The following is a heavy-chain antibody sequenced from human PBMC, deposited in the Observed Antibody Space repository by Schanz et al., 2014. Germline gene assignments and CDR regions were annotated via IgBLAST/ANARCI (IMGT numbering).Heavy chain of an antibody. CDR1: GGSIRSGTYY. D-gene: IGHD1-1*01. V-gene: IGHV4-61*02. CDR3: ARDTTWRLDL. CDR2: VFPNGIT. Sequence: QVQLPESGPGLLKPSQTLSLTCTVSGGSIRSGTYYWSWIRQPAGKALEWVGRVFPNGITNYNPSLKSRVTLSLDPSKTQFSLPLTSRTAADTAGYYCARDTTWRLDLWGRGTLXTVSS. J-gene: IGHJ2*01.